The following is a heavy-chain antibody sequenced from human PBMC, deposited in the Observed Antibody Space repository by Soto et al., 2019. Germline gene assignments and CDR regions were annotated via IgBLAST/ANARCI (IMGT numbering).Heavy chain of an antibody. Sequence: GESLKLSCKGSGYSFTSYWIGWVRQMPGKGLDWMGIIYPGDSDTRYSPSFQGQVTISADKSISTAYLQWSSLKASDTAMYYCARHIGYDSSGYYYYYYYGMDVWGQGTTVTVS. V-gene: IGHV5-51*01. CDR2: IYPGDSDT. J-gene: IGHJ6*02. CDR1: GYSFTSYW. CDR3: ARHIGYDSSGYYYYYYYGMDV. D-gene: IGHD3-22*01.